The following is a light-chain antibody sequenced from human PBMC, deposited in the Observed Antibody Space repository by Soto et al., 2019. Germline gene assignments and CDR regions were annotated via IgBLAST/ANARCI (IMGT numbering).Light chain of an antibody. Sequence: EIALRHSPGALSLYLGERATLSCRASDSDSGNFGDWYQEKPGPAPGLLIYSASSSATGIADRVSCSGSGTGITLTLSSLEPEDFAVYYCCHQWGSLATAFGGGTKVDIK. CDR3: CHQWGSLATA. J-gene: IGKJ4*01. CDR2: SAS. CDR1: DSDSGNF. V-gene: IGKV3-20*01.